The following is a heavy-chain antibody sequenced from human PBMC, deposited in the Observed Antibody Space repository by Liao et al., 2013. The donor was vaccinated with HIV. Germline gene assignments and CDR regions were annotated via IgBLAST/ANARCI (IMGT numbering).Heavy chain of an antibody. D-gene: IGHD2-8*01. J-gene: IGHJ4*02. V-gene: IGHV4-39*07. CDR3: ARDLRDLPDCTNGVCYFDY. CDR1: GGSISSSSYY. CDR2: IYYSGST. Sequence: QLQLQESGPGLVKPSETLSLTCTVSGGSISSSSYYWGWIRQPPGKGLEWIGSIYYSGSTYYNPSLKSRVTISVDTSKNQFSLKLSSVTAADTAVYYCARDLRDLPDCTNGVCYFDYWGQGTLVTVSS.